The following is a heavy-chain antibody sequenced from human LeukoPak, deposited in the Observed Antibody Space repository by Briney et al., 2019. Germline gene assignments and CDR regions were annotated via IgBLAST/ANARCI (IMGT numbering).Heavy chain of an antibody. CDR3: ARGVARTYYSDTSGYAAADY. J-gene: IGHJ4*02. CDR1: GESFSGYY. CDR2: INHSGST. V-gene: IGHV4-34*01. D-gene: IGHD3-22*01. Sequence: PSETLSPTCAVYGESFSGYYWSWIRQPPGKGLEWIGEINHSGSTNYNPSLKSRVTISVDTSKNQFSLKLSSVTAADTAVYYCARGVARTYYSDTSGYAAADYWGQGTLVTVSS.